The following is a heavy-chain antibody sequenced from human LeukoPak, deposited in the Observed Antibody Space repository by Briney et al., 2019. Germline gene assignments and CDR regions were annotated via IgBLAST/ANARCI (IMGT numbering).Heavy chain of an antibody. D-gene: IGHD3-9*01. J-gene: IGHJ5*02. V-gene: IGHV1-8*03. CDR3: ARAGGYYDILTGYKRGYNWFDP. CDR1: GYTFTSYD. Sequence: ASVKVSCKASGYTFTSYDINWVRQATGQGLEWMGLMNPNSGNTGYAQKFQGRVTITRNTSISTAYMELSSLRSEDTAVYYCARAGGYYDILTGYKRGYNWFDPLGQGTLVTVSS. CDR2: MNPNSGNT.